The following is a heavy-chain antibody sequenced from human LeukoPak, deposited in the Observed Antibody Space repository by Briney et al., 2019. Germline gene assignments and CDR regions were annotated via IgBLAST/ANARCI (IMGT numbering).Heavy chain of an antibody. CDR1: GYSISSGYY. J-gene: IGHJ4*02. D-gene: IGHD4-17*01. V-gene: IGHV4-38-2*02. CDR2: IHHSGYT. CDR3: ASLSNYGPDY. Sequence: SETLSLTCTVSGYSISSGYYWGWIRQPPGKGLEWIGTIHHSGYTYYNPSLKSRVTVSVDTSKNQFSLKLSSVTAADTAVYYCASLSNYGPDYWGQGTLVTVSS.